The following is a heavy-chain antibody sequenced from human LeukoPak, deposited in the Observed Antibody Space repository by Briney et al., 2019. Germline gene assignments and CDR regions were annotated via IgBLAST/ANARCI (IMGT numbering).Heavy chain of an antibody. Sequence: GGSLRLSCAASGFTVGGNYMSWVRQAPGKGLEWVSAISGSGGSTYYADSVKGRFTISRDNSKNTLYLQMNSLRAEDTAVYYCAKESGLKIQLWFDPGSNWFDPWGQGTLVTVSS. CDR1: GFTVGGNY. CDR2: ISGSGGST. D-gene: IGHD5-18*01. J-gene: IGHJ5*02. V-gene: IGHV3-23*01. CDR3: AKESGLKIQLWFDPGSNWFDP.